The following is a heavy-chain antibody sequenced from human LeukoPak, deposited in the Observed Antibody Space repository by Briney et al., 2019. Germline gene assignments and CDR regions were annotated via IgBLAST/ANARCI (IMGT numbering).Heavy chain of an antibody. D-gene: IGHD3-10*01. CDR2: VDVHGQGT. CDR3: AKLGNFASGSYSD. CDR1: GFTFSSYW. Sequence: GGSLRLSCAASGFTFSSYWMHWVRQAPGKGPVWVSRVDVHGQGTAYADSVKGRFTISRDNAKNTLSLQMNSLRAEDTAVYYCAKLGNFASGSYSDWGQGTLVTVSS. J-gene: IGHJ4*02. V-gene: IGHV3-74*01.